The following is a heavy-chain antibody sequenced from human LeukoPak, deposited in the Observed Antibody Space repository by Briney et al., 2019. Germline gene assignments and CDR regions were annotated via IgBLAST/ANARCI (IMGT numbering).Heavy chain of an antibody. CDR2: INWNGGST. V-gene: IGHV3-20*04. D-gene: IGHD3-3*01. J-gene: IGHJ5*02. CDR3: ARVDFWSGYSNWFDP. CDR1: GFTFDDYG. Sequence: PGGSLRLSCAASGFTFDDYGMSWVRQAPGKGLEWVSGINWNGGSTGYADSVKGRFTISIDNDKNSLYLQMNSLRAEDTALYYCARVDFWSGYSNWFDPWGQGTLVTVSS.